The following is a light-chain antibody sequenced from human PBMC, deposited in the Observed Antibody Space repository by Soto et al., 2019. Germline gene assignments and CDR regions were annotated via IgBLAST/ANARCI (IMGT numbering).Light chain of an antibody. Sequence: DIQMTQSPSSLSASVGDRVTIACQATQDIHSFLAWYQQKPEKAPKFLIFDASNLERGVPSRFSGSGSGTDFTFTISSLQPEDIATYFCQQYDSLPLTFGGGTKVEV. CDR1: QDIHSF. CDR3: QQYDSLPLT. V-gene: IGKV1-33*01. CDR2: DAS. J-gene: IGKJ4*01.